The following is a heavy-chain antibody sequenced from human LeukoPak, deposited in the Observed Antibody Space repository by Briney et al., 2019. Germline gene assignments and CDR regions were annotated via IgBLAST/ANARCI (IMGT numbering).Heavy chain of an antibody. V-gene: IGHV3-30*01. CDR1: GFTFSSYA. D-gene: IGHD4-23*01. CDR2: ISYDGSNK. CDR3: ARDHGLVTNFRSMGV. J-gene: IGHJ6*03. Sequence: GGSLRLSCAASGFTFSSYAMHWVRQAPGKGLEWVAVISYDGSNKYYADSVKGRFTISRDNSKNTLYLQMNSLRAEDTAVYYCARDHGLVTNFRSMGVWGKGTTVTVSS.